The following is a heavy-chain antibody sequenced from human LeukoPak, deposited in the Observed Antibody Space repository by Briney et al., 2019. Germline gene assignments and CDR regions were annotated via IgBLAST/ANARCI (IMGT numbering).Heavy chain of an antibody. Sequence: PGGSLRLSCAASGFTVSSNYMSWVRQAPGKGLEWVSVIYSGGSTYYADSVKGRFTISRDNSKNTLYLQMNSLRAEDTAVYYCAREPGSWEYGGNGNDYWGQGTLVTVSS. CDR1: GFTVSSNY. CDR2: IYSGGST. J-gene: IGHJ4*02. V-gene: IGHV3-66*01. CDR3: AREPGSWEYGGNGNDY. D-gene: IGHD2-15*01.